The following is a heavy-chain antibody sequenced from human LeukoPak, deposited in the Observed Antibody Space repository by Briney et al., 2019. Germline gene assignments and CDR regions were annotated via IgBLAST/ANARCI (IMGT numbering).Heavy chain of an antibody. Sequence: GGSLRLSCAASGFTFSSYSMNWVRQAPGKGLGWVSGINWNGGSTGYADSVKGRFTISRDNAKNSLYLQMNSLRAEDTALYYCASAGLTYGSGSYFVNWGQGTLVTVSS. CDR2: INWNGGST. D-gene: IGHD3-10*01. V-gene: IGHV3-20*04. CDR1: GFTFSSYS. CDR3: ASAGLTYGSGSYFVN. J-gene: IGHJ4*02.